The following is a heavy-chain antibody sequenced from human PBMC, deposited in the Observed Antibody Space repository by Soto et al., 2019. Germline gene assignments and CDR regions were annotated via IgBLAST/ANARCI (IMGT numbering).Heavy chain of an antibody. CDR2: INPNSGGT. J-gene: IGHJ6*02. CDR3: ASPSALQYYDFWSGPNPLRNYYYGMDV. D-gene: IGHD3-3*01. CDR1: GYTFTGYY. V-gene: IGHV1-2*02. Sequence: ASVKVSCKASGYTFTGYYMHWVRQALGQGLEWMGWINPNSGGTNYAQKFQGRVTMTRDTSISTAYMELSRLRSDDTAVYYCASPSALQYYDFWSGPNPLRNYYYGMDVWGQGTTVTVS.